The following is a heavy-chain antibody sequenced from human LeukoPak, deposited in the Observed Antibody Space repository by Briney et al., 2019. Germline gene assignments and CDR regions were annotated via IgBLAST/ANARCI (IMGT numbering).Heavy chain of an antibody. Sequence: SVKVSCKASGGTFSSYAISWVRQAPGQGLEWMGGIIPIFGTANYAQKFQGRVTITADESTSTAYMELSSLRSEDTAVYYCAKDPDGGNFLFFNWGQGTLVTVSS. CDR2: IIPIFGTA. CDR3: AKDPDGGNFLFFN. CDR1: GGTFSSYA. D-gene: IGHD4-23*01. J-gene: IGHJ4*02. V-gene: IGHV1-69*01.